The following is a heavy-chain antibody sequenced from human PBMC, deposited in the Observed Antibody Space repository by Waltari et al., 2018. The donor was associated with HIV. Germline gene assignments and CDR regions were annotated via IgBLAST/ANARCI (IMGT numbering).Heavy chain of an antibody. CDR1: GFTFSTSW. V-gene: IGHV3-74*01. Sequence: VQLVETGGGLVQPGGSLRLPCAASGFTFSTSWMTWVRQAPGKGLVWVSRINSDGSSTNYADSVKGRFTISRDNAKNTVYLQMNSLRAEDTALYYCASLYNYVWGSPPPFDYWGQGTLVTVSS. D-gene: IGHD3-16*01. CDR2: INSDGSST. CDR3: ASLYNYVWGSPPPFDY. J-gene: IGHJ4*02.